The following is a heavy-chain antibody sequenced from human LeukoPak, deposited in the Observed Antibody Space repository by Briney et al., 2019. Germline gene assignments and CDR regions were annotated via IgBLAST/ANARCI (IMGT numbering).Heavy chain of an antibody. CDR1: GYTFTGYY. Sequence: ASVKVSCKASGYTFTGYYMHWVRQAPGQGLEWMGWISAYNGNTNYAQKLQGRVTMTTDTSTSTAYMELRSLRSDDTAVYYCARANYDFWSGYYPSPNGMDVWGQGTTVTVSS. J-gene: IGHJ6*02. CDR3: ARANYDFWSGYYPSPNGMDV. CDR2: ISAYNGNT. D-gene: IGHD3-3*01. V-gene: IGHV1-18*04.